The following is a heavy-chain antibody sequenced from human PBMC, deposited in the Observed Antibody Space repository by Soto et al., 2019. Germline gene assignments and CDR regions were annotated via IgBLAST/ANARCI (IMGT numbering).Heavy chain of an antibody. V-gene: IGHV4-39*07. CDR1: GGSISSSSYY. J-gene: IGHJ4*02. CDR3: ARDLAAAGHFDY. Sequence: PSETLSLTCTVSGGSISSSSYYWGWIRQPPGKGLEWIGSIYYSGSTYYNPSLKSRVTISVDTSKNQFSLKLSSVTAADTAVYYCARDLAAAGHFDYWGQGTLVTVSS. D-gene: IGHD6-13*01. CDR2: IYYSGST.